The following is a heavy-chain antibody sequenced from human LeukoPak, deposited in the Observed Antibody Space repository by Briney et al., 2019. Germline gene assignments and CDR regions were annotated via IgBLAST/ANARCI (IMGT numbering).Heavy chain of an antibody. V-gene: IGHV3-66*01. CDR1: GFTVSSNY. J-gene: IGHJ3*01. Sequence: GGSLRLSCAASGFTVSSNYMSWVRQAPGKRLEWVSVIYSGGSTYYADSVKDRFTISRDNSKNTLYLQMNSLRAEDTAVYYCARGGYAFAFDLWGQGTMVTVSS. CDR3: ARGGYAFAFDL. CDR2: IYSGGST. D-gene: IGHD5-12*01.